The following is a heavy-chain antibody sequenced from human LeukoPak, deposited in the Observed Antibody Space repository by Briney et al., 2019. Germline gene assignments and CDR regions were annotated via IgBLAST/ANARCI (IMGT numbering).Heavy chain of an antibody. CDR3: ARHLRGSAGTWVLLFDP. Sequence: SETLSLTCTVSGGSISSYYWSWIRQPPGKGLEWIGYIYYGGSTNYNPSLKSRVTISVDTSKNQFSLKLNSVTAADTAVYYCARHLRGSAGTWVLLFDPWGQGTLVTVSS. J-gene: IGHJ5*02. D-gene: IGHD6-13*01. V-gene: IGHV4-59*08. CDR2: IYYGGST. CDR1: GGSISSYY.